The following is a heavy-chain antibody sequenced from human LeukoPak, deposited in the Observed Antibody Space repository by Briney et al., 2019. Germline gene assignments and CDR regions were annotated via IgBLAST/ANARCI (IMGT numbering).Heavy chain of an antibody. J-gene: IGHJ6*03. D-gene: IGHD6-6*01. Sequence: PSETLSLTCTVSGGSISSYYWSWLRQPPGKGLEWIGYIYTSGSTNYNPSLKSRVTISVDTSKNQFSLKLSSVTAADTAVYYCARETARPDYYYYYMDVWGKGTTVTVSS. CDR2: IYTSGST. CDR1: GGSISSYY. CDR3: ARETARPDYYYYYMDV. V-gene: IGHV4-4*09.